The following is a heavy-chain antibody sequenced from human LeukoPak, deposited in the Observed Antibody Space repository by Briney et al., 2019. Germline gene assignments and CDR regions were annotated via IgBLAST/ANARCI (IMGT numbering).Heavy chain of an antibody. CDR2: ISAYNGNT. V-gene: IGHV1-18*01. D-gene: IGHD2-2*02. CDR1: GYTFTSYG. CDR3: ARVVVPAAIYPGEGPDY. J-gene: IGHJ4*02. Sequence: ASVKDSCKASGYTFTSYGISWVRQAPGQGLEWMGWISAYNGNTNYAQKLQGRVTMTTDTSTSTAYMELRSLRSDDTAVYYCARVVVPAAIYPGEGPDYWGQGTLVTVSS.